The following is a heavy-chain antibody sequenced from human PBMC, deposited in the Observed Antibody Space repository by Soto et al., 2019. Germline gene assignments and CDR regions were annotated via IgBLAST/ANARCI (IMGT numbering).Heavy chain of an antibody. J-gene: IGHJ4*02. CDR2: INHSGST. CDR3: ARDYYDSSGRPTIDY. V-gene: IGHV4-34*01. CDR1: GGSFSGYY. Sequence: QVQLQQWGAGLLKPSETLSLTCAVYGGSFSGYYWSWIRQPPGKGLEWNGEINHSGSTNYNPSLKSRVTISVDTSKNQFALKLSSVTAADTAVYYCARDYYDSSGRPTIDYWGQGTLVTVSS. D-gene: IGHD3-22*01.